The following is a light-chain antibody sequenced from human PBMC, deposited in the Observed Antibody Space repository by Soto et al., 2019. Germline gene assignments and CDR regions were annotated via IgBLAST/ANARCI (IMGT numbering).Light chain of an antibody. J-gene: IGKJ5*01. CDR1: QGISSY. CDR2: AAS. CDR3: QQSYTTPIT. Sequence: IRMTQSPSPLSASTLDRVTITFRASQGISSYLAWYQQKPGKAPKLLIYAASTLQSGVPSRFSGSGSGTDFTLTISCLQSEDFATYYCQQSYTTPITFGQGTRLEI. V-gene: IGKV1-8*01.